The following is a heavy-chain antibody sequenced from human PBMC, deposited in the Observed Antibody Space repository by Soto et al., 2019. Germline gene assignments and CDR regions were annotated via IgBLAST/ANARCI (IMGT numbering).Heavy chain of an antibody. J-gene: IGHJ4*02. Sequence: GVSLRLSCTASGFTFNSYDMNWVRQAPGKGLEWISYISSSGTIYYADSVKGRFTISRDDAKNSLYLQMNSLRDDDTAVYYCARGGYDYSNFAYWGQGTLVTSPQ. D-gene: IGHD5-12*01. CDR2: ISSSGTI. CDR3: ARGGYDYSNFAY. CDR1: GFTFNSYD. V-gene: IGHV3-48*02.